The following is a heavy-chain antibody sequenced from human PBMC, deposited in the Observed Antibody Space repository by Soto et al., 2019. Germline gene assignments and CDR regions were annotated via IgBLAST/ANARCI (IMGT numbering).Heavy chain of an antibody. Sequence: WTWIRQHPVKGLEWMGHIYYSGSTSHNPSLKSRVTISIDTSKNQFSLKLTSVTAADTAVYYCARDGDYFGSGSPPLLSKWGQGTLVTVSS. D-gene: IGHD3-10*01. CDR3: ARDGDYFGSGSPPLLSK. V-gene: IGHV4-31*02. J-gene: IGHJ4*02. CDR2: IYYSGST.